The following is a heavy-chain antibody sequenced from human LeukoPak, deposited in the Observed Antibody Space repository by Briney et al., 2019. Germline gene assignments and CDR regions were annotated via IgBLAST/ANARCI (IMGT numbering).Heavy chain of an antibody. CDR2: ISGSGDST. CDR3: AKSRGSYWVPEFDY. CDR1: GFTFSNYA. V-gene: IGHV3-23*01. D-gene: IGHD1-26*01. J-gene: IGHJ4*02. Sequence: GGSLRLSCAASGFTFSNYAMSWVRQAPGKGLEWVSDISGSGDSTNYADSVKGRFTISRDNSKNTLYLQMNSLRAEDTAIYYSAKSRGSYWVPEFDYWGQGTLVTVSS.